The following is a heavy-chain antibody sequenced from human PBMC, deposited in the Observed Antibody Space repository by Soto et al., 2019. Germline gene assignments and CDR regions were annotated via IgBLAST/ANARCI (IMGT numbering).Heavy chain of an antibody. CDR1: GFTFSSYA. J-gene: IGHJ4*02. D-gene: IGHD3-3*01. CDR2: ISGSGGST. V-gene: IGHV3-23*01. Sequence: GGSLRLSCATSGFTFSSYAMSWVRQAPGKGLEWVSAISGSGGSTYYADSVKGRFTISRDNSKNTLYLQMNSLRAEDTAVYYCAKDTRFLEWLYDYWGQGTLVTVSS. CDR3: AKDTRFLEWLYDY.